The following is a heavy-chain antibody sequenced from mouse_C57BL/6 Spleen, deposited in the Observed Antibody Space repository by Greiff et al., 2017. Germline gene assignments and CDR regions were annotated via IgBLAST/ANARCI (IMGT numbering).Heavy chain of an antibody. CDR2: IDPEDGDT. V-gene: IGHV14-1*01. CDR1: GFNIKDYY. D-gene: IGHD2-5*01. J-gene: IGHJ1*03. CDR3: AYYSNYGYFDV. Sequence: VQLQQSGAELVRPGASVKLSCTASGFNIKDYYMHWVKQRPEQGLEWIGRIDPEDGDTEYAPKFQGKATMTADTSSNTAYLQLSSLTSEDTAVYYCAYYSNYGYFDVWGTGTTVTVSS.